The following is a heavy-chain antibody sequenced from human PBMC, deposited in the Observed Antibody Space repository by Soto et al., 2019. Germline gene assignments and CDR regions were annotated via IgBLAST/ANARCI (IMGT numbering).Heavy chain of an antibody. J-gene: IGHJ5*02. CDR1: GFTFSSYA. D-gene: IGHD3-9*01. CDR2: ISGSGGST. CDR3: ARIARLRYFDWFQEGHWFDP. V-gene: IGHV3-23*01. Sequence: GGSLRLSCAASGFTFSSYAMSWVRQAPGKGLEWVSAISGSGGSTYYADSVKGRFTISRENAKNSLYLQMNSLRAGDTAVYYCARIARLRYFDWFQEGHWFDPWGQGTLVTVSS.